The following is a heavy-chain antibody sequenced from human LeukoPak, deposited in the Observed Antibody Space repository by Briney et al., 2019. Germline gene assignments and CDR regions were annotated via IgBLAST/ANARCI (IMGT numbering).Heavy chain of an antibody. Sequence: SETLSLTCTVSGGSISSYYWSWIRQPPGKGLEWIGYIYYSGSTNYNPSLKSRVTISVDTSKNQFSLKLSSVTAADTAVYYCAGNPAGYSSSWFDYWGQGTLVTVSS. J-gene: IGHJ4*02. V-gene: IGHV4-59*08. CDR3: AGNPAGYSSSWFDY. CDR2: IYYSGST. CDR1: GGSISSYY. D-gene: IGHD6-13*01.